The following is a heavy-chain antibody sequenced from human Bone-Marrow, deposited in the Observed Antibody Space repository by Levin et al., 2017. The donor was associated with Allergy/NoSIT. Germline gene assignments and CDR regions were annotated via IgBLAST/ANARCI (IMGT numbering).Heavy chain of an antibody. J-gene: IGHJ4*02. CDR3: ARDNAGGASRFDC. Sequence: GGSLRLSCGASGFTFSRYWMSWVRQAPGKGLEWVGNIKQDGSEKYYVDSVKGRFTISRDNAKNSLYLQMDSLRAEDTAVYYCARDNAGGASRFDCWGQGTLVTVSS. CDR2: IKQDGSEK. D-gene: IGHD2-2*01. CDR1: GFTFSRYW. V-gene: IGHV3-7*01.